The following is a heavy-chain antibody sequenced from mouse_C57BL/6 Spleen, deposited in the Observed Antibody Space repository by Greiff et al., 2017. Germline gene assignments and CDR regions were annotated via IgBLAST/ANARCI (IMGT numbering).Heavy chain of an antibody. V-gene: IGHV1-52*01. CDR3: ARYGRDSNGFDY. D-gene: IGHD2-5*01. CDR1: GYTFTSYW. CDR2: IDPSDSDT. J-gene: IGHJ2*01. Sequence: QVQLQQPGAELVRPGSSVQLSCTASGYTFTSYWMHWVKQRPIQGLEWIGNIDPSDSDTHYHQKFKDKATLTVDKSSSTAYRQLSSLTSEDSAVYYCARYGRDSNGFDYWGQGTTRTVSS.